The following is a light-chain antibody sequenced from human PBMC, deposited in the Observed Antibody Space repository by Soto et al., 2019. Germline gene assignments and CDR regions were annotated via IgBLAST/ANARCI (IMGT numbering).Light chain of an antibody. J-gene: IGKJ5*01. CDR3: QQYNTWPHT. CDR1: QSVTSSY. CDR2: GAS. V-gene: IGKV3-15*01. Sequence: EIVLTQCPGTLSFSQGERSTRSCMASQSVTSSYLTWYQQKPGQAPRLLIYGASTRATGIPARFSGSGSGTELTLTISSLQSDDFAVYKCQQYNTWPHTFGHGTRLEIK.